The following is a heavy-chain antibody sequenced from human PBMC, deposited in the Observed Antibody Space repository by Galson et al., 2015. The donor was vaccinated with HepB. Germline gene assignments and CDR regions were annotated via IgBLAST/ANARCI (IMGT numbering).Heavy chain of an antibody. Sequence: PALVKPTQTLTLTCTFSGFSLSTSGMCVSWIRQPPGKALEWLARIDWDDDKYYSTSLKTRLTISKDTSKNQVVLTMTNMDPVDTATYYCARILEESGSSWYVDYYYGMDVWGQGTTVTVSS. D-gene: IGHD6-13*01. CDR1: GFSLSTSGMC. J-gene: IGHJ6*02. CDR2: IDWDDDK. V-gene: IGHV2-70*11. CDR3: ARILEESGSSWYVDYYYGMDV.